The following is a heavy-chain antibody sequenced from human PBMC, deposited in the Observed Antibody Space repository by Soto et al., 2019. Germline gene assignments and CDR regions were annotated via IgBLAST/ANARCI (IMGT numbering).Heavy chain of an antibody. J-gene: IGHJ4*02. Sequence: QVQLVESGGGMVQPGRSLRLSCAVSGFTFRTYDMHWVRQAPGKGLEWVAVVSYDATYENYADSVKGRFTVSRDNSKSTLYLQMNSLRGEDTAVYYCAKVSISKSSAVTFDSWGRGTPVTVSS. CDR2: VSYDATYE. D-gene: IGHD2-15*01. V-gene: IGHV3-30*18. CDR1: GFTFRTYD. CDR3: AKVSISKSSAVTFDS.